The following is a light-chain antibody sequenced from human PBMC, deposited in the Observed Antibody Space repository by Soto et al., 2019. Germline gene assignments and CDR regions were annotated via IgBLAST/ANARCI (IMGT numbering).Light chain of an antibody. CDR3: SSYTNINTRAGV. J-gene: IGLJ1*01. CDR1: SGDIGSYNR. Sequence: QSVLTQPASVSGSPGQSITIPCTGTSGDIGSYNRVSWYQQHPGKAPKLIIYEVTDRPSGVSNRFSGSKSGNTASLTISGLQAEDEAEYYCSSYTNINTRAGVFGTGTKLTVL. V-gene: IGLV2-14*01. CDR2: EVT.